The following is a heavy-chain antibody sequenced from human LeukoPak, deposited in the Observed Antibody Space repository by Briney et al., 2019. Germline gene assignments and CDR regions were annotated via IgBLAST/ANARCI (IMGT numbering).Heavy chain of an antibody. CDR2: IWYDGSNK. D-gene: IGHD3-3*01. J-gene: IGHJ6*03. Sequence: GGSLRLSCAASGFTFSSYGMHWVRQAPGKGLEWVAVIWYDGSNKYYADSVKGRFTISRDNSKNTLYLQMNSLRAEDTAVYYCARESQFRSGYLYYYMDVWGKGTTVTVSS. V-gene: IGHV3-33*01. CDR3: ARESQFRSGYLYYYMDV. CDR1: GFTFSSYG.